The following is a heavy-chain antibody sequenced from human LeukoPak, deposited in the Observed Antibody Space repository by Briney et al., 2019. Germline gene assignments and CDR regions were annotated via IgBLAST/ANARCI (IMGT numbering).Heavy chain of an antibody. CDR1: GFTFSNDW. CDR2: INQGGSEQ. Sequence: QSGGSLRLSCEASGFTFSNDWMSWVRQAPGKRLEWLANINQGGSEQYYVDSVKGRFTISRDNAKKSLYLQMNGLRVEDTAVYYCARAEVGRGSPTIDWGQGTLVTVSS. V-gene: IGHV3-7*01. J-gene: IGHJ4*02. D-gene: IGHD3-10*01. CDR3: ARAEVGRGSPTID.